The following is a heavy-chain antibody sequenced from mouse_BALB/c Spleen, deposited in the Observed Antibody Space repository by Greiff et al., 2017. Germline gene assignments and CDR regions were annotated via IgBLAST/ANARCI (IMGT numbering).Heavy chain of an antibody. V-gene: IGHV5-15*02. J-gene: IGHJ2*01. D-gene: IGHD1-1*01. CDR1: GFTFSDYG. Sequence: EVKLQESGGGLVQPGGSRKLSCAASGFTFSDYGMAWVRQAPGKGPEWVAFISNLAYSIYYADTVTGRFTISRENAKNTLYLEMSSLRSEDTAMYYCARRKSAGNFDYWGQGTTLTVSS. CDR2: ISNLAYSI. CDR3: ARRKSAGNFDY.